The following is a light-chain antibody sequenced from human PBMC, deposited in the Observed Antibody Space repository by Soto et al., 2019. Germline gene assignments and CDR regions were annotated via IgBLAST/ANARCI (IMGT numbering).Light chain of an antibody. CDR2: GAS. CDR3: QQYGSSPPRT. V-gene: IGKV3-20*01. CDR1: QSVSSY. J-gene: IGKJ1*01. Sequence: EIVLTQSPATLSLSPGERATVSCRASQSVSSYLAWYQQKPGQAPRLLIYGASTRATGIPARFSGSGSGTDFTLTISRLEPEDFAVYYCQQYGSSPPRTFGQGTKVDIK.